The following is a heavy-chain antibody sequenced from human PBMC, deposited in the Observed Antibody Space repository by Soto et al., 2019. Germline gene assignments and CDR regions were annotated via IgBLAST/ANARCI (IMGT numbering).Heavy chain of an antibody. CDR2: IYYSGST. Sequence: PSETLSLTCTVSGRSISSYYWSWIRQPPGKGLEWIGYIYYSGSTNYNPSLKSRVTISVDTSKNQFSLKLSSVTAADTAVYYCARGTRKLLAYYDYYYVDDWGKGPPVTVSS. V-gene: IGHV4-59*08. CDR1: GRSISSYY. D-gene: IGHD6-19*01. CDR3: ARGTRKLLAYYDYYYVDD. J-gene: IGHJ6*03.